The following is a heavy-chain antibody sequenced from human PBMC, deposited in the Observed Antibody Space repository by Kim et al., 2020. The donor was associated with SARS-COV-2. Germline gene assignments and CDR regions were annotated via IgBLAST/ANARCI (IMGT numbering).Heavy chain of an antibody. CDR2: ISYDGSNK. CDR1: GFTFSSCG. Sequence: GGSLRLSCAASGFTFSSCGMHWVRQAPGKGLEWVAVISYDGSNKYYADSVKGRFTISRDNSKKTLYLQMNSLRAEDTALYYCARDLWSRNWGLPYCYF. J-gene: IGHJ4*03. V-gene: IGHV3-30*03. CDR3: ARDLWSRNWGLPYCYF. D-gene: IGHD2-21*01.